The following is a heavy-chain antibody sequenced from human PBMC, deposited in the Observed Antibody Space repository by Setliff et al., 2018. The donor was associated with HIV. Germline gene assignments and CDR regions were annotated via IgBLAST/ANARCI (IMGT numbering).Heavy chain of an antibody. D-gene: IGHD2-21*02. CDR3: ARAGAVMTAHFDF. CDR2: ISGYNDNT. J-gene: IGHJ4*02. CDR1: GYSFTTFG. V-gene: IGHV1-18*01. Sequence: ASVKVSCKASGYSFTTFGITWVRQAPGQGLEWMGWISGYNDNTNYAQKYQGRVTLTTDTSTNTAYMELRRLISDDTAVYYCARAGAVMTAHFDFWGLG.